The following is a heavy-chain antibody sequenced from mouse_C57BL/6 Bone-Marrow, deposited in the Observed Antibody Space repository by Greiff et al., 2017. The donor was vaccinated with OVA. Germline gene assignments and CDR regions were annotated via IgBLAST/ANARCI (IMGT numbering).Heavy chain of an antibody. V-gene: IGHV1-62-2*01. Sequence: VQLQQSGAELVKPGASVKLSCKASGYTFPEYTIHWVKQRSGQGLGGIGWFYPGSGSLRYNEKFKDKATVTADKSSSTVYMELSRLTSEDSAVYFCARHEGGWLLREAMDYWGQGTSVTVSS. CDR2: FYPGSGSL. J-gene: IGHJ4*01. CDR3: ARHEGGWLLREAMDY. D-gene: IGHD2-3*01. CDR1: GYTFPEYT.